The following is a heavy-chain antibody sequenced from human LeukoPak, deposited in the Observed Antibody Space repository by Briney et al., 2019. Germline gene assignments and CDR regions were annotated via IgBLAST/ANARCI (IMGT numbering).Heavy chain of an antibody. J-gene: IGHJ4*02. CDR2: INAGNGNT. CDR1: GYTFTSYA. CDR3: ARDHSLAYYFGY. V-gene: IGHV1-3*01. Sequence: GASVKVSCKASGYTFTSYAMHWVRQAPGQRLEWMGWINAGNGNTKYSQKFQGRVTITRDTSASTAYMELSSLRSEDTAVYYCARDHSLAYYFGYWGQGTLVTVSS.